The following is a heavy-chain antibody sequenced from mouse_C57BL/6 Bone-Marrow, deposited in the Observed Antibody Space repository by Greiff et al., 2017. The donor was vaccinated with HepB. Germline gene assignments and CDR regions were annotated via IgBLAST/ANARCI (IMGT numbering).Heavy chain of an antibody. CDR2: ISNGGGST. CDR3: ARRGWEGSYFDY. Sequence: EVKLVESGGGLVQPGGSLKLSCAASGYTFSDYYMCWVRQTPEKRLEWVAYISNGGGSTYYPDTVKGRFNISRDNAKNTLYLQMSRLMSEDTALYYCARRGWEGSYFDYWGQGTTLTVSS. J-gene: IGHJ2*01. CDR1: GYTFSDYY. D-gene: IGHD3-3*01. V-gene: IGHV5-12*01.